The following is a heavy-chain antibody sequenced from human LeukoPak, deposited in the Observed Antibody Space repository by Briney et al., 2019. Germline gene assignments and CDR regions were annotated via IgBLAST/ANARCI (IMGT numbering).Heavy chain of an antibody. CDR1: GFTVSSNY. V-gene: IGHV3-53*04. CDR2: ISGSGGTT. Sequence: TGRSLRLSCAASGFTVSSNYISWVRQAPGKGLEWVSVISGSGGTTHYADSVKGRFTISRHNSKNTLFLQMNSLRVEDMAVYYCARYQCDRLLSQYGDRCYYYKGMDVWGQGTTVTVSS. CDR3: ARYQCDRLLSQYGDRCYYYKGMDV. D-gene: IGHD4-17*01. J-gene: IGHJ6*02.